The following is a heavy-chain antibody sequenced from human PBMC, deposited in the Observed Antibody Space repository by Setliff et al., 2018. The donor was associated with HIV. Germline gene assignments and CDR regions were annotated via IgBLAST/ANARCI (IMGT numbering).Heavy chain of an antibody. CDR1: GFTFSNYG. CDR3: AKPVVHHYYYMDV. CDR2: IRYDRSEK. V-gene: IGHV3-30*02. J-gene: IGHJ6*03. Sequence: PGESLKISCAASGFTFSNYGMRWVRQAPGKGLEWVAYIRYDRSEKHYADSVKGRFTISRDNSQNTLYLQMNSLRPEDTAVYYCAKPVVHHYYYMDVWGKGTTVTVSS. D-gene: IGHD3-16*02.